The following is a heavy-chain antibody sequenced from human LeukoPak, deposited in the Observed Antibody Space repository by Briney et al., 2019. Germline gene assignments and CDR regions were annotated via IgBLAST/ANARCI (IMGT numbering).Heavy chain of an antibody. CDR1: GYSFTSYW. CDR3: AGLLGYCNRTSCSSGLNWFDP. V-gene: IGHV5-51*01. Sequence: GESLKISCKGSGYSFTSYWIGWVRQMPGKGLEWMGIIYPGDSDTRYSPSFQGQVTISADNPNINAYLQWSGLKASDTAMYYCAGLLGYCNRTSCSSGLNWFDPLGQGTLVTVSS. CDR2: IYPGDSDT. D-gene: IGHD2-2*01. J-gene: IGHJ5*02.